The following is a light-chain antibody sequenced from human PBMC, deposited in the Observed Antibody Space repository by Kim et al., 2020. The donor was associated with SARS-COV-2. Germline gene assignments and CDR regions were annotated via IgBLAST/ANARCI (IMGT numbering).Light chain of an antibody. J-gene: IGKJ1*01. CDR1: QSVSSNY. CDR2: ATS. CDR3: QQYASLPRT. Sequence: DIVLTQSPGTLSLSPGERATLSCRASQSVSSNYLAWYQQKPGKAPSLLIHATSTRATGITDKFSGSGSGTDFTLTISRLEPEDFAVYYCQQYASLPRTFGQGTKVDIK. V-gene: IGKV3-20*01.